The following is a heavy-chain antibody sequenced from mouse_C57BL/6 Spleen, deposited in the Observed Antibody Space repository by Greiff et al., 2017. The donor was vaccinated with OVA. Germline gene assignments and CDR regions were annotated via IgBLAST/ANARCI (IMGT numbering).Heavy chain of an antibody. CDR3: ARGCAYWDY. CDR2: IDPEDGET. Sequence: EVKLMESGAELVKPGASVKLSCTASGFDITDYYMHWVKQRTEQGLEWIGRIDPEDGETKYAPKFQGKATITAATSSNTAYLQLSSLTSEDAADDYWARGCAYWDYWGQGTTLTVSS. J-gene: IGHJ2*01. CDR1: GFDITDYY. V-gene: IGHV14-2*01.